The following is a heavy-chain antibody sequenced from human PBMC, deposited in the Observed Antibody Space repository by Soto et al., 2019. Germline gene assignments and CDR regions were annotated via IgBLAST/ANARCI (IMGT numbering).Heavy chain of an antibody. V-gene: IGHV3-48*02. Sequence: EVQLVESGGGLVQPGGSLRLSCAASGFTFSSYSMNWVRQAPGKGLEWVSYISSSSSTIYYAGAVKGRFTISRDNAKNSLYLQMNSLRDEDTAVYYCARGRFLEWLSEVDYWGQGTLVTVSS. D-gene: IGHD3-3*01. J-gene: IGHJ4*02. CDR2: ISSSSSTI. CDR3: ARGRFLEWLSEVDY. CDR1: GFTFSSYS.